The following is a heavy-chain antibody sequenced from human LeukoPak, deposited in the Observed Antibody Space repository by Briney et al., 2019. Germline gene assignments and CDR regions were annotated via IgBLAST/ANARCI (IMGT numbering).Heavy chain of an antibody. Sequence: ASVKVSCKASGYTFTTYGLSWVRQAPGQRLEWMGWISTYNGNTNYAQKFQGRVTMTTDTSTSTAYMELRSLRSDDTAVYYCARDPTEDFWSGFYSYFDFWGQGTLVTVSS. CDR2: ISTYNGNT. D-gene: IGHD3-3*01. CDR1: GYTFTTYG. J-gene: IGHJ4*02. V-gene: IGHV1-18*01. CDR3: ARDPTEDFWSGFYSYFDF.